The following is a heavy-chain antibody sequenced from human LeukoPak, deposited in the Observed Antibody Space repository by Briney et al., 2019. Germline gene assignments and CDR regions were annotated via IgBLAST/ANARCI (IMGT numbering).Heavy chain of an antibody. CDR2: ISGSGGST. J-gene: IGHJ4*02. CDR3: AKGKVVPAATDFAY. Sequence: PGGSLRLSCAASGFTFSSYAMSWVRQAPAKGLELVSAISGSGGSTYYADSVKGRFTISRDNSKNTLYLQMNSLRAEDTAVYYCAKGKVVPAATDFAYWGQGNLVTVSS. CDR1: GFTFSSYA. V-gene: IGHV3-23*01. D-gene: IGHD2-2*01.